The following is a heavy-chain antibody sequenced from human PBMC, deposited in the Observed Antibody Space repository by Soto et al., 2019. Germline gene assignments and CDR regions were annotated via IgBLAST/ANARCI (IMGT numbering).Heavy chain of an antibody. J-gene: IGHJ4*02. V-gene: IGHV3-48*03. CDR3: AREPQLVL. CDR2: INGNSQTI. CDR1: GFTLSSYE. Sequence: EAQLVESGGGLAQPGGSLRLSCAASGFTLSSYEMNWVRQAPGKGLEWVSYINGNSQTIHYADSVRGRFTISRDNAKNSLYLQLNSLKAEDTAVYYCAREPQLVLWGQGTLVTVSS. D-gene: IGHD2-15*01.